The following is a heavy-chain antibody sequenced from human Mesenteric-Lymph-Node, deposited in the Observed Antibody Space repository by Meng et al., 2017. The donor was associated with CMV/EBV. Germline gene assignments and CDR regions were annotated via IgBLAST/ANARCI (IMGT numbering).Heavy chain of an antibody. Sequence: GGSLRLSCAASGFTFSSSSMIWVRHAPGKGLEWVSSISFSGSHIYYTDSVKGRFIISRDNAKNSLYLQMNSLRAEDTAVYYCARWAGTLGAYYFDYWGQGTLVTVSS. CDR1: GFTFSSSS. CDR2: ISFSGSHI. V-gene: IGHV3-21*01. J-gene: IGHJ4*02. CDR3: ARWAGTLGAYYFDY. D-gene: IGHD6-19*01.